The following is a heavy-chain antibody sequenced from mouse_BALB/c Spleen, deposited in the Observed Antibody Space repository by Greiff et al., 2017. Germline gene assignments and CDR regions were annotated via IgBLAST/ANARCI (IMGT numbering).Heavy chain of an antibody. V-gene: IGHV1-7*01. D-gene: IGHD2-5*01. Sequence: VQLVESGAELAKPGASVKMSCKASGYSFTSYWMHWVKQRPGQGLEWIGYINPSTGYTEYNQKFKDKATLTADKSSSTAYMQLSSLTSEDSAVYYCARSGSNYVPYYAMDYWGQGTSVTVSS. J-gene: IGHJ4*01. CDR3: ARSGSNYVPYYAMDY. CDR2: INPSTGYT. CDR1: GYSFTSYW.